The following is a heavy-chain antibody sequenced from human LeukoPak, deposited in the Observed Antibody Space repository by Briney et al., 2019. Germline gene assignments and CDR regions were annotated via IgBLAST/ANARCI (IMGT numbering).Heavy chain of an antibody. Sequence: PSETLSLTCTVSGYSISSGYYWGWIRQPPGKGLEWIGSLYHSGSTCYNPSLKSRVTISVDRSKNQFSLKLSSVTAADAAVYYCARAIEYSSSPHLDWGQGTLVTVSS. J-gene: IGHJ4*02. CDR1: GYSISSGYY. V-gene: IGHV4-38-2*02. CDR3: ARAIEYSSSPHLD. CDR2: LYHSGST. D-gene: IGHD6-6*01.